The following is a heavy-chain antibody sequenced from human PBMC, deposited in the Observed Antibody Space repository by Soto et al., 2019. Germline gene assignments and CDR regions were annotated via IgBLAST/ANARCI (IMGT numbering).Heavy chain of an antibody. V-gene: IGHV4-59*01. CDR1: AGSISIYY. D-gene: IGHD6-13*01. CDR3: ARQHPGYSSSWSDFDY. CDR2: IYYSWRT. J-gene: IGHJ4*02. Sequence: PTETLSLTCPVSAGSISIYYCRWSRQPPEMRLEWMWDIYYSWRTNYNPSLKSRVTISVDTSKNQFSLKLSSVTAADTAVYYCARQHPGYSSSWSDFDYWGQGTLVTVSS.